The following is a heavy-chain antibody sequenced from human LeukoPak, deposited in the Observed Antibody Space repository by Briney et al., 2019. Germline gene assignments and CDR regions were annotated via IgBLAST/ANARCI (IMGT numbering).Heavy chain of an antibody. J-gene: IGHJ4*02. Sequence: GGSLRLSCTASGFTFSSYWMNWVRQAPGKGLEWVAGIKKDGSAKFYVDSVKGRFTISRDNTKNSLYLQMNSLGVEDTAVYYCGRGSGAPDCWGQGTLVTVSS. CDR2: IKKDGSAK. V-gene: IGHV3-7*04. CDR3: GRGSGAPDC. CDR1: GFTFSSYW. D-gene: IGHD2-21*01.